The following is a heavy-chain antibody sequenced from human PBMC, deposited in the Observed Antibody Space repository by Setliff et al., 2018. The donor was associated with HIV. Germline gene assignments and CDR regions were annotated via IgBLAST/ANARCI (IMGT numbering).Heavy chain of an antibody. CDR1: GFTFSSYE. V-gene: IGHV3-48*03. CDR3: ARGDYYDSSGYEGLDS. D-gene: IGHD3-22*01. Sequence: GGSLRLSCAASGFTFSSYEMNWVRQAPGKGLEWVSYISSSGSTIYYADSVKGRFTISRDNAKNSLYLQMNSLRAEDTAVYYCARGDYYDSSGYEGLDSWGQGSLVT. CDR2: ISSSGSTI. J-gene: IGHJ4*02.